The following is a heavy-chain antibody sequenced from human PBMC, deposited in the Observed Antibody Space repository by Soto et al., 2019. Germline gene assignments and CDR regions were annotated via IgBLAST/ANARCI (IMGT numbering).Heavy chain of an antibody. D-gene: IGHD1-7*01. CDR2: ISYDGSNK. Sequence: QVQLVESGGGVVQPGRSLRLSCAASGFTFSSYGMHWVRQAPGKGLEWVAVISYDGSNKYYADSVKGRFTISRDNSKNTLYLQMNRLRAEDTGVYYCAKDHFELELRPGAFDIWGQGTMVTVSS. CDR1: GFTFSSYG. CDR3: AKDHFELELRPGAFDI. J-gene: IGHJ3*02. V-gene: IGHV3-30*18.